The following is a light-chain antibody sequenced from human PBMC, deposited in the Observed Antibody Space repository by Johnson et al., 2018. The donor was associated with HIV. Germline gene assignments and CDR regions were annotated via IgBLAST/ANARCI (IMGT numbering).Light chain of an antibody. CDR3: GTWDSSLSAFV. J-gene: IGLJ1*01. CDR1: SSNIENNF. Sequence: QSMLTQPPSVSAAPGQKVTISCSGSSSNIENNFVSRYQQFPGTAPTLLIYDNNNRPSQIPDRLSGSKSATSAPLALTGLRTGGEADYYCGTWDSSLSAFVFGAGTTVIVL. V-gene: IGLV1-51*01. CDR2: DNN.